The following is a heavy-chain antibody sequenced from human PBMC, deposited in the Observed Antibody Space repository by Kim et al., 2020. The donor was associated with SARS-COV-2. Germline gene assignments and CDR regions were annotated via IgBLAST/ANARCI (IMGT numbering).Heavy chain of an antibody. CDR2: ISYDGTDK. CDR3: ASVPDY. V-gene: IGHV3-33*01. Sequence: GGSLRLSCAASGFTFHTYDIQWVRQAPGKGLEWVALISYDGTDKYYADSVKGRFTISRDNSKNTLYLQMNGLRVEDTAVYYCASVPDYWGQGTLVTGSS. CDR1: GFTFHTYD. J-gene: IGHJ4*02.